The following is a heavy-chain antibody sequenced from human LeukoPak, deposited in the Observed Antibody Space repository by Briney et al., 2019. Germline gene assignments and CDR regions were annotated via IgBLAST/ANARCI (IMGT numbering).Heavy chain of an antibody. CDR1: GFTFSSYH. Sequence: GGSLRLSCAGSGFTFSSYHMNWVRQAPGKGLEWVSSISTSSSYIYYADSVKGRFTISRDNSRNTLYLQMNSLRAEDTAVYYCARDPAKYSYDDSYYFDYWGQGTLVTVSS. CDR2: ISTSSSYI. V-gene: IGHV3-21*01. D-gene: IGHD5-18*01. J-gene: IGHJ4*02. CDR3: ARDPAKYSYDDSYYFDY.